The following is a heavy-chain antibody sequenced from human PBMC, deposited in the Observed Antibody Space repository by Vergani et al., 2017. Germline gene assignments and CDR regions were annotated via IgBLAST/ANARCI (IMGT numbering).Heavy chain of an antibody. J-gene: IGHJ6*02. CDR2: IIPIFGTA. D-gene: IGHD1-26*01. Sequence: QVQLVQSGAEVKKPGSSVKVSCKASGGTFSSYAISWVRQAPGQGLEWMGGIIPIFGTANYAQKFQGRVTITADESTSTAYMELSSLRSEDTAVYYCARGKGGSYYRDYYYGMDVWGQRTTVTVSS. V-gene: IGHV1-69*12. CDR1: GGTFSSYA. CDR3: ARGKGGSYYRDYYYGMDV.